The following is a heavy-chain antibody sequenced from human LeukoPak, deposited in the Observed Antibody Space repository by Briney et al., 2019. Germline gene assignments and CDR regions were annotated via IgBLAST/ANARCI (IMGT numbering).Heavy chain of an antibody. J-gene: IGHJ3*02. Sequence: SETLSLTCTVSGGSISSYYWSWIRQPPGKGLEWIGYIYYSGSTYYNPSLKSRVTISVDTSKNQFSLKLSSVTAADTAVYYCARHGGIAAAGTRGGDAFDIWGQGTMVTVSS. CDR1: GGSISSYY. V-gene: IGHV4-59*08. CDR2: IYYSGST. D-gene: IGHD6-13*01. CDR3: ARHGGIAAAGTRGGDAFDI.